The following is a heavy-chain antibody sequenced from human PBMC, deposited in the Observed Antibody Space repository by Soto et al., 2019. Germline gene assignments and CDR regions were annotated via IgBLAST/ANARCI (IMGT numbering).Heavy chain of an antibody. CDR2: ISAYNGDT. J-gene: IGHJ5*02. CDR3: ARDRDDYVNWFDP. D-gene: IGHD4-17*01. V-gene: IGHV1-18*01. Sequence: VASVKVSCKASGYTFSSYDISWVRQAPGQGLEWMGRISAYNGDTNYAQNLQGRVTMTTDTSTSTAYMELRSLRSDDTAVYYCARDRDDYVNWFDPWGQGTLVTVYS. CDR1: GYTFSSYD.